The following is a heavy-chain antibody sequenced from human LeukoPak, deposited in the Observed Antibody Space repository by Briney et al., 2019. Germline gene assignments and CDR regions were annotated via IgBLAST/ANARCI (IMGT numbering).Heavy chain of an antibody. V-gene: IGHV4-59*02. CDR1: GASVNEYY. CDR2: IHNGVTT. D-gene: IGHD5-12*01. J-gene: IGHJ6*03. CDR3: ARDLSGYDYYYYYMDV. Sequence: PSETLSLTCVAFGASVNEYYWSWIRQPPGKALEWVGYIHNGVTTSYNPALRSRVTISADKSKNQFSLKLSSVTAADTAVYYCARDLSGYDYYYYYMDVWGKGTTVTVSS.